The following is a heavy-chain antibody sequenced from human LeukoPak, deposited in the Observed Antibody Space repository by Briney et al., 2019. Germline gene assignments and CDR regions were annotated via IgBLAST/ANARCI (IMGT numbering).Heavy chain of an antibody. V-gene: IGHV4-59*01. CDR2: IYYSGST. Sequence: PSETLSLTCTVSGGSISSYYWSWIRQPPGKGLEWIGYIYYSGSTNYNPSLKSRVTISVDTSKNQFSLKLSSVTAADTAMYYCARGYMPPWYFDLWGRGTLVTVSS. D-gene: IGHD2-8*01. CDR3: ARGYMPPWYFDL. CDR1: GGSISSYY. J-gene: IGHJ2*01.